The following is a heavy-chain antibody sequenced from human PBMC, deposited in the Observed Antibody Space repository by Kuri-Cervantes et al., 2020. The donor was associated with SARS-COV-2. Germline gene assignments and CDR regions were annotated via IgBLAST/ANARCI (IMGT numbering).Heavy chain of an antibody. CDR1: GFTFSSYS. Sequence: GESLKISCAASGFTFSSYSMNWVRQAPGKGLEWVSSISSSSSYIYYADSVKGRFTISRDNAKNSLYLQMNSLRAEDTAVYHCARVIPAAILLTGSGSNWFDPWGQGTLVTVSS. CDR3: ARVIPAAILLTGSGSNWFDP. D-gene: IGHD2-2*01. V-gene: IGHV3-21*01. CDR2: ISSSSSYI. J-gene: IGHJ5*02.